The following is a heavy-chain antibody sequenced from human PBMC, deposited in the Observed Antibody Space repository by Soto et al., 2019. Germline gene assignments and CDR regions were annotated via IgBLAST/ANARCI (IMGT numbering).Heavy chain of an antibody. CDR3: ARAGSSGAVFFDY. Sequence: SVKVSCKASGGTLSSYAISWVRQAPGQGLEWMGGIIPIFGTANYAQKFQGRVTITADESTSTAYMELSSLRSEDTAVYYCARAGSSGAVFFDYWGQGTLVTVSS. CDR1: GGTLSSYA. J-gene: IGHJ4*02. D-gene: IGHD6-19*01. CDR2: IIPIFGTA. V-gene: IGHV1-69*13.